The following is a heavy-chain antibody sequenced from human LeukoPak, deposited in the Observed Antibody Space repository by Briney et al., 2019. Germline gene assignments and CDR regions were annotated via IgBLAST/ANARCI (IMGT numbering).Heavy chain of an antibody. CDR2: INPSGGST. CDR3: ATPSYYYDSSGYYCWDY. Sequence: GASVKVSCKASGYTFTSYYMHWVRQAPGQGLEWMGIINPSGGSTIYAQKFQGRVTMTEDTSTDTAYMELSSLRSEDTAVYYCATPSYYYDSSGYYCWDYWGQGTLVTVSS. D-gene: IGHD3-22*01. J-gene: IGHJ4*02. V-gene: IGHV1-46*01. CDR1: GYTFTSYY.